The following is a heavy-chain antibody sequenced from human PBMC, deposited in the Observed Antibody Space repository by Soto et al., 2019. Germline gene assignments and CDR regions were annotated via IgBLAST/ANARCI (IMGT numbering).Heavy chain of an antibody. CDR3: AKVSLFDFWSGYYIYPDY. D-gene: IGHD3-3*01. CDR1: GFTFSSYS. Sequence: GGSLRLSCAASGFTFSSYSMSWVRQAPGKGLEWVSAISGSGGSTYYADSVKGRFTISRDNSKNTLYLQMNSLRAEDTAVYYCAKVSLFDFWSGYYIYPDYWGQGTLVTVSS. V-gene: IGHV3-23*01. CDR2: ISGSGGST. J-gene: IGHJ4*02.